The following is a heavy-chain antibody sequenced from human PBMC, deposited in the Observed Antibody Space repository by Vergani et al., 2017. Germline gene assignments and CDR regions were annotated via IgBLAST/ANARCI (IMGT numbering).Heavy chain of an antibody. J-gene: IGHJ4*02. CDR2: INPTTGNP. CDR3: ARAKRGRLAVGATDS. Sequence: QEQLVQSGSELKKPGASVKVSCKASGYSFNNYAIHWVRQAPGQGLEWMGWINPTTGNPTYARAFTGRFVFSLDTSISTAYLQIGSLKAEDTAVYFCARAKRGRLAVGATDSWGQGPCSPSPQ. V-gene: IGHV7-4-1*01. D-gene: IGHD6-19*01. CDR1: GYSFNNYA.